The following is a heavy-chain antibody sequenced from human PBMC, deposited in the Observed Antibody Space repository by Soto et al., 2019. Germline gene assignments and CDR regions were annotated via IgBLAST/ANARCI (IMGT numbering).Heavy chain of an antibody. CDR2: IYYGGST. Sequence: QVQLQESGPGLVKPSETLSLTCTVSGGSISSYYWSWIRQPPGKGLEWIGYIYYGGSTNYNPSPKSRVTIPVNTSKNQFALKLSSVTAADTAVYYWAGGAMVRGGITLDVCAIWGQGTMVTVSS. D-gene: IGHD3-10*01. CDR3: AGGAMVRGGITLDVCAI. CDR1: GGSISSYY. J-gene: IGHJ3*02. V-gene: IGHV4-59*01.